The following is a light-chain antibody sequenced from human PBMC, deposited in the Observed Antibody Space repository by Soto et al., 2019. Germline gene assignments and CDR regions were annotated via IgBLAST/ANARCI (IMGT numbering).Light chain of an antibody. J-gene: IGLJ2*01. CDR2: DVN. CDR1: NNDVGFYNY. V-gene: IGLV2-11*01. CDR3: NSYAGGLVL. Sequence: QSALPQPRSVSGSPGPSVTLSRSGTNNDVGFYNYVSWYQQQLGKAPKLLIYDVNKRPSGVPPRFSGSKSANTASLTISGLQAADEADYYCNSYAGGLVLFGGGTKLTVL.